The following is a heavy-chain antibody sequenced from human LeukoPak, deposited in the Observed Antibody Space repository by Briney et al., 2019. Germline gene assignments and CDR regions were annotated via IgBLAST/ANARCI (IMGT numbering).Heavy chain of an antibody. Sequence: SETLSLTCTVSGGSISSSSYYWGWLRQPPGKGLEWIGSIYYSGSTYYNPSLKSRVTISVDTSKNQFSLKLSSVTAADTAVYYCARRPVAVAGSYYFDYWGQGTLVTVSS. CDR3: ARRPVAVAGSYYFDY. CDR2: IYYSGST. V-gene: IGHV4-39*07. J-gene: IGHJ4*02. CDR1: GGSISSSSYY. D-gene: IGHD6-19*01.